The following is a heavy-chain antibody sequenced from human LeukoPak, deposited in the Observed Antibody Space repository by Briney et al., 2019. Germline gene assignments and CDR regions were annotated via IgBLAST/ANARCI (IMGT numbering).Heavy chain of an antibody. J-gene: IGHJ6*02. Sequence: KTSETLSLTCTVSGYSISGGYYWGWIRQPPGKGLEWIGSIYHSGSTYYNPSLKSRVTISVDTSKNQFSLKLSSVTAADTAVYYCARVEWELLYGMDVWGQGTTVTVSS. CDR3: ARVEWELLYGMDV. CDR1: GYSISGGYY. D-gene: IGHD1-26*01. CDR2: IYHSGST. V-gene: IGHV4-38-2*02.